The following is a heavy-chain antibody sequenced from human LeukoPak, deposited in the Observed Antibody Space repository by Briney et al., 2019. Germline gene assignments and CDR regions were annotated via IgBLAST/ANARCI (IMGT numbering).Heavy chain of an antibody. CDR3: AREAETYYYDSSGLDY. D-gene: IGHD3-22*01. CDR1: GFTFSSFA. CDR2: ISYDGSNK. J-gene: IGHJ4*02. V-gene: IGHV3-30*04. Sequence: GGSLRLSCAASGFTFSSFAMHWVRQAPGEGLEWVAAISYDGSNKYYADSVKGRFTISRDNSKNTLYLQVNSLRAEDTAVYYCAREAETYYYDSSGLDYWGQGTLVTVSS.